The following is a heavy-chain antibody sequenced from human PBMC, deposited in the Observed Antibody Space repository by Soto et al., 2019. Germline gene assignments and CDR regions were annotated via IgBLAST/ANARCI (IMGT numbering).Heavy chain of an antibody. Sequence: QVQLVESGGGVVQPGRSLRLSCAASGFTFSSYAMHWVRQAPGKGLEWVAVISYDGSNKYYADSVKGRFTISRDNSKNTLYLKMNSLRAEDTAVYYWARDEIRFSWAYGMDVWGQGATVTVSS. CDR3: ARDEIRFSWAYGMDV. CDR1: GFTFSSYA. V-gene: IGHV3-30-3*01. J-gene: IGHJ6*02. D-gene: IGHD3-3*01. CDR2: ISYDGSNK.